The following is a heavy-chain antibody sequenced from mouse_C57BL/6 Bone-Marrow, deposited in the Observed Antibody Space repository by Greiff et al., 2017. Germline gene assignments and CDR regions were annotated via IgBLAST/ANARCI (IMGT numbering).Heavy chain of an antibody. Sequence: QVQLQQPGAELVMPGASVKLSCKASGYTFTSYWMHWVKQRPGQGLEWIGEIDPSDSYTNYNQKFKGKSTLTVDKSSSTAYMQLSSLTSEGSAVYYYARTEFDYWGQGTTLTVSS. CDR2: IDPSDSYT. J-gene: IGHJ2*01. CDR3: ARTEFDY. V-gene: IGHV1-69*01. CDR1: GYTFTSYW.